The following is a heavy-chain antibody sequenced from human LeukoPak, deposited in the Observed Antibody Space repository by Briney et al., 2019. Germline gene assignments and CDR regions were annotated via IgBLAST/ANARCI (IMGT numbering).Heavy chain of an antibody. CDR1: GGSISSSSYY. Sequence: SETLSLTCTVSGGSISSSSYYWGWIRQPPGKGLEWSGSIYYSGSTYYNPSLKSRVTISVDTSKNQFSLKLSSVTAADTAVYYCARCPRPIPPYYYYYMDVWGKGTTVTVSS. CDR3: ARCPRPIPPYYYYYMDV. CDR2: IYYSGST. J-gene: IGHJ6*03. D-gene: IGHD2-2*02. V-gene: IGHV4-39*07.